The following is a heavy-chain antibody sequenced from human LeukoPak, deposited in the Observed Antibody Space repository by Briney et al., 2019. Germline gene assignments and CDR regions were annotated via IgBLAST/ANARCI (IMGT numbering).Heavy chain of an antibody. CDR3: AREVGYCSGGSCYPPKFYYYYYGMDV. CDR1: GGSISSSSYY. V-gene: IGHV4-39*07. CDR2: IYYSGST. D-gene: IGHD2-15*01. Sequence: SETLSLTCTVSGGSISSSSYYWGWIRQPPGKGLEWIGSIYYSGSTYYNPSLKSRVTISVDTSKNQFSLKLSSVTAADTAVYYCAREVGYCSGGSCYPPKFYYYYYGMDVWGQGTTVTVSS. J-gene: IGHJ6*02.